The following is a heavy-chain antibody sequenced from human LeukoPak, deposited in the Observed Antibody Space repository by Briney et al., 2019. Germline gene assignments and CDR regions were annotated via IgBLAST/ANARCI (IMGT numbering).Heavy chain of an antibody. J-gene: IGHJ4*02. CDR3: ARDPSPAPYYDFWSGYYSFDY. V-gene: IGHV1-18*01. CDR2: ISAYNGNT. D-gene: IGHD3-3*01. CDR1: GYTFTSYG. Sequence: ASVKVSCKASGYTFTSYGISWVRQAPGQGLEWMGWISAYNGNTNYAQKLQGRVTMTTDTSTSTAYMELRSLRSDDTAVYYCARDPSPAPYYDFWSGYYSFDYWGQGTLVTVSS.